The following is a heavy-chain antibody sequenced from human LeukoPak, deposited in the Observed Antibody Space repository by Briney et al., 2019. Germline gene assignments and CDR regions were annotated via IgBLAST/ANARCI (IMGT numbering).Heavy chain of an antibody. CDR3: AKYRAYYYASGDAFDI. V-gene: IGHV3-23*01. Sequence: PGGSLRLSCAASGFTFSSYSMNWVRQAPGKGLEWVSTISVSGGSTYYADSVKGRFTISRDNSKNTLYLQMNSLRAEDTAVYYCAKYRAYYYASGDAFDIWGQGTMVTVSS. J-gene: IGHJ3*02. CDR1: GFTFSSYS. CDR2: ISVSGGST. D-gene: IGHD3-10*01.